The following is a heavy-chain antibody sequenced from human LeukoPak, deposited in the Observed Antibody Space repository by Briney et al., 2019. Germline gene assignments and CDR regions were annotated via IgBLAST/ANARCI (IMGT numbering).Heavy chain of an antibody. CDR3: AKTGAPIPWSYHYYMDV. D-gene: IGHD3-3*01. CDR2: IYYSGRT. J-gene: IGHJ6*03. CDR1: GDGLDSDFY. Sequence: PSETLSLTCTVSGDGLDSDFYWGWIRQSPGKGLEWMGSIYYSGRTSYNPSFNSRVTISVDMSKKQFFLKLRSVTATDTAVYFCAKTGAPIPWSYHYYMDVWGKGIPVIVSS. V-gene: IGHV4-38-2*02.